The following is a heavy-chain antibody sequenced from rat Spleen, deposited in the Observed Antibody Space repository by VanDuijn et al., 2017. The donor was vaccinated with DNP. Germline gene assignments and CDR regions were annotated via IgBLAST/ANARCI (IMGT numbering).Heavy chain of an antibody. V-gene: IGHV4-2*01. CDR3: AGNIYCAMGA. CDR2: INKDSSTI. D-gene: IGHD1-9*01. Sequence: EVKLVESGGGLVQPGRSLKLSCAASGFNFNDYCMGWVRQAPGKGLEWIGEINKDSSTINYTPSLKDKFTISRDYAQNTLYLQMSKLGSEDTAIYYWAGNIYCAMGAWGQGDSVTVSS. CDR1: GFNFNDYC. J-gene: IGHJ4*01.